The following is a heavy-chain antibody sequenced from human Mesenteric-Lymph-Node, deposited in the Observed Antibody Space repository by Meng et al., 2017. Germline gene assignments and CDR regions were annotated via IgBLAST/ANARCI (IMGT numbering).Heavy chain of an antibody. V-gene: IGHV3-66*02. CDR2: IYSGGST. D-gene: IGHD1-26*01. CDR3: ASGSGSYYY. J-gene: IGHJ4*03. Sequence: GESLKISCAASGFTVSSNYMSWVRQAPGKGLEWVSIIYSGGSTYYADSVKGRFTISRDNSKNTLYLQINSLRAEDTAVYYCASGSGSYYYWGQGTMVTVSS. CDR1: GFTVSSNY.